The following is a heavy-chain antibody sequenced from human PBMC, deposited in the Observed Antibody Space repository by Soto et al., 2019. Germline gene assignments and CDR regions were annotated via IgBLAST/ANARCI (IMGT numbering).Heavy chain of an antibody. J-gene: IGHJ6*02. CDR1: GCYLSTSGVG. CDR2: IYWDDDK. D-gene: IGHD2-15*01. CDR3: AHVLVVVANYGMDV. V-gene: IGHV2-5*02. Sequence: QITLKESGPTLVKPTQTLTLTCTFSGCYLSTSGVGVGWIRQPPGKALEWLALIYWDDDKRYRPSLTSRLTITKDTSKNQVVLTMANMDPVDTATYYCAHVLVVVANYGMDVWCQGPTVTVSS.